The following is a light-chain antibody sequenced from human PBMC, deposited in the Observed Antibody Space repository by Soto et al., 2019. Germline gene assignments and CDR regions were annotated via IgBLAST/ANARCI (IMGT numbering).Light chain of an antibody. V-gene: IGLV2-11*01. CDR3: AAWDDSLSGVV. J-gene: IGLJ2*01. CDR1: SSDVAGYNY. Sequence: QSVLTQPRSVSGSPGQSVTISCTGISSDVAGYNYVSWYQQQPGKTPKLIVYDVVKRPSGVPDRFSGSKSGNTASLTISGLQAEDEADYYCAAWDDSLSGVVFGGGTKLTVL. CDR2: DVV.